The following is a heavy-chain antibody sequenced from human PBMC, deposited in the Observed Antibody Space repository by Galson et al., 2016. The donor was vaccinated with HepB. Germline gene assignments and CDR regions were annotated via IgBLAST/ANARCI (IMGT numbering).Heavy chain of an antibody. CDR1: GFTFSDAW. Sequence: SLRLSCAASGFTFSDAWMNWVRQSPGKGLEWVGRIKSKVDGETIDYAAPVKGRFTISRDDSKNMLFLQVNSLKTEDTALYYCTTRPYSNSGLIDYWGQGTLVTVSP. D-gene: IGHD1-26*01. J-gene: IGHJ4*02. CDR3: TTRPYSNSGLIDY. CDR2: IKSKVDGETI. V-gene: IGHV3-15*07.